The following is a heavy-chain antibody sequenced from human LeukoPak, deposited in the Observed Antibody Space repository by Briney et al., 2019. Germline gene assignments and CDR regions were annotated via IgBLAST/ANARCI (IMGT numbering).Heavy chain of an antibody. CDR2: IYYSGST. CDR3: ARQDYYDSSGYYVYFDY. D-gene: IGHD3-22*01. V-gene: IGHV4-31*03. J-gene: IGHJ4*02. Sequence: SETLSLTCTVSGGSISSGGYYWSWIRQHPGKGLEWIGYIYYSGSTYYNPSLKSRVTISVDTSKNQFSLKLSSVTAADTAVYYCARQDYYDSSGYYVYFDYWGQGTLVTVSS. CDR1: GGSISSGGYY.